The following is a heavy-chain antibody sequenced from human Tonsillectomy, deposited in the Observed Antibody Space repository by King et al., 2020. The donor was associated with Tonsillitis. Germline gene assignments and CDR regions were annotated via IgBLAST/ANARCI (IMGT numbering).Heavy chain of an antibody. CDR3: VRDGVIGAHGDWCDP. CDR2: ISSDGSSA. Sequence: VRLVESGGGLVQPGGSQRLSCEASGFTFSSYWMHWVRQAPGKGLVWVSRISSDGSSATYADSVMGRFTISRDNAKNTLFLQMDSLTVEDTAVYFCVRDGVIGAHGDWCDPWGQGTLVTVSS. V-gene: IGHV3-74*01. CDR1: GFTFSSYW. D-gene: IGHD2/OR15-2a*01. J-gene: IGHJ5*02.